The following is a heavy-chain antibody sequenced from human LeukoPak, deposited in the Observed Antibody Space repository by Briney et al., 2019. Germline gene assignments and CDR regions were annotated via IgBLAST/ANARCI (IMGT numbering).Heavy chain of an antibody. CDR3: ATVGAVSYYFDY. CDR1: GFTFSSYW. CDR2: INSDGSST. V-gene: IGHV3-74*01. D-gene: IGHD3-16*01. Sequence: GGSLRLSCAASGFTFSSYWMHWVRQAPGKGLVWVSRINSDGSSTSYADSVKGRFTISRDNAKNSLYLQMNSLRAEDTALYYCATVGAVSYYFDYWGQGTLVTVSS. J-gene: IGHJ4*02.